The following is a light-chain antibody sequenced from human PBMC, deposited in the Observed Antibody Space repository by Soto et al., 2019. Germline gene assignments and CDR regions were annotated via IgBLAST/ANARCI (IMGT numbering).Light chain of an antibody. CDR2: GAS. CDR3: QQSYSTPYT. J-gene: IGKJ2*01. Sequence: DIPMTQFPSSLSASVGDRVTITCRASQNIINFLNWYQQKPGKAPNLLIYGASSLQSGDQSRFSGSGSGTDFTLTIANLQPEDFATYFCQQSYSTPYTFGQGTELEI. V-gene: IGKV1-39*01. CDR1: QNIINF.